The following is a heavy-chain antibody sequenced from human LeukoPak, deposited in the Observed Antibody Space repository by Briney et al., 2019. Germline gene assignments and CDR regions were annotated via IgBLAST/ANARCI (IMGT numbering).Heavy chain of an antibody. CDR1: GYTFTGYY. CDR2: INPNSGGT. CDR3: AREAPGIAVAGKGGVDY. J-gene: IGHJ4*02. Sequence: ASVKVSCKASGYTFTGYYMHWVRQAPGQGREWMGWINPNSGGTNYAQKLQGRVTMTRDTSISTAYMELSRLRSDDTAVYYCAREAPGIAVAGKGGVDYWGQGTLVTVSS. D-gene: IGHD6-19*01. V-gene: IGHV1-2*02.